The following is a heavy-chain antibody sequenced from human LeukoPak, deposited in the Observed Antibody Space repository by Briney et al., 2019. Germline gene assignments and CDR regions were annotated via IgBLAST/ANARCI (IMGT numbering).Heavy chain of an antibody. CDR3: ARHPITMIVPYYFDY. CDR1: GYSFTSYW. CDR2: IYPGDSDT. Sequence: GESLKISCKGSGYSFTSYWIGWVRQMPGKGLEWMGIIYPGDSDTRYSPSFQGQVTISADKSISTAYLQWSSLKASDTAMYYCARHPITMIVPYYFDYWGQGTLVTVSS. D-gene: IGHD3-22*01. J-gene: IGHJ4*02. V-gene: IGHV5-51*01.